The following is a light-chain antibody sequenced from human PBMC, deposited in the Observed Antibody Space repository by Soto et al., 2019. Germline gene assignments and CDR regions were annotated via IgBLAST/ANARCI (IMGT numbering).Light chain of an antibody. CDR1: SSNIGAGYD. J-gene: IGLJ1*01. V-gene: IGLV1-40*01. Sequence: QSVLTQPPSVSGAPGQRVTISCTGSSSNIGAGYDVHWCQQLPGTAPKLLIYGNSNRPSGVPDRFSGSKSGTSASLAITGLQAEDEADYYCQSYDSSLSAHYVFGTGTKLTVL. CDR2: GNS. CDR3: QSYDSSLSAHYV.